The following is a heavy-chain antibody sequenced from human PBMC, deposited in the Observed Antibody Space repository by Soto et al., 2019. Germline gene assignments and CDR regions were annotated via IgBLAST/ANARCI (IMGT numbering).Heavy chain of an antibody. CDR2: IYYSGST. CDR3: ARDLAAGSPY. Sequence: TSETLSLTWTVSGCSISSGGYYWSWIRQHPGKGLEWIGYIYYSGSTYYNPSLKSRVTISVDTSKNQFSLKLSSVTAADTAVYYCARDLAAGSPYWGQGTLVTVSS. CDR1: GCSISSGGYY. J-gene: IGHJ4*02. V-gene: IGHV4-31*02. D-gene: IGHD6-13*01.